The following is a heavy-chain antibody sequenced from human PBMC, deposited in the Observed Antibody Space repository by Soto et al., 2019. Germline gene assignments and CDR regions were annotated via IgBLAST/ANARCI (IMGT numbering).Heavy chain of an antibody. CDR1: GGSFSGYY. V-gene: IGHV4-34*01. CDR2: INHSGST. Sequence: QVQLQQWGAGLLKPSETLSLTCAVYGGSFSGYYWSWIRQPPGKGLEWIGAINHSGSTNYNPSLKTRVTISVDTSKNQFSLKLSSVTAADTAVYYCARSRYCSSTSCSFSDYWGQGTLVTVSS. CDR3: ARSRYCSSTSCSFSDY. D-gene: IGHD2-2*01. J-gene: IGHJ4*02.